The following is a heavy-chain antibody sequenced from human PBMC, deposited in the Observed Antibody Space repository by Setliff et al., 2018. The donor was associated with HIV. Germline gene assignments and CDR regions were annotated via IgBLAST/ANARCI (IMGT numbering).Heavy chain of an antibody. CDR1: GYSISSGYY. V-gene: IGHV4-38-2*01. CDR2: IYHSGTT. D-gene: IGHD6-13*01. CDR3: ARPHSSREI. Sequence: PSETLSLTCAVSGYSISSGYYWGWIRQPPGKGLEWVGSIYHSGTTYYNPSLKSRVTISVDTSKNQFSLKLSSVTAADTAVYYCARPHSSREIWGQGTLVTVSS. J-gene: IGHJ4*02.